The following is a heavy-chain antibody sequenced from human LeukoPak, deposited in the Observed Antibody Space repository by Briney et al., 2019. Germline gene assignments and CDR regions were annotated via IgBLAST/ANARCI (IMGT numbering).Heavy chain of an antibody. CDR1: GFMFSSYW. D-gene: IGHD4-17*01. CDR2: IKQDGSQK. Sequence: GGSLRLSCAASGFMFSSYWMSWVRQAPGKGLEWVATIKQDGSQKEYVDSVKGRFTISRDNAKNSLYLQMNSLRAEDTAVYYCARDPTVTNFHDAFDIWGQGTMVTVSS. CDR3: ARDPTVTNFHDAFDI. J-gene: IGHJ3*02. V-gene: IGHV3-7*05.